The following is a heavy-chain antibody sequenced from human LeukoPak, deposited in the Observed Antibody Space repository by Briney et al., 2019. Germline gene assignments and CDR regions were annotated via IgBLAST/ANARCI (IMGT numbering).Heavy chain of an antibody. Sequence: PGGSLRLSCAASGFTFSSYEMNWVRQAPGKGLEWVSYISSSGSTIYYADSVKGRFTISRDNSKNTLYLQMNSLRAEDTAVYYCAKDLGFIVGGGYWGQGTLVTVSS. J-gene: IGHJ4*02. V-gene: IGHV3-48*03. CDR2: ISSSGSTI. CDR3: AKDLGFIVGGGY. CDR1: GFTFSSYE. D-gene: IGHD1-26*01.